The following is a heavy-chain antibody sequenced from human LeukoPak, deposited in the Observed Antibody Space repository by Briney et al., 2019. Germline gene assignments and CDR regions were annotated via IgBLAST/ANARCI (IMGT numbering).Heavy chain of an antibody. CDR3: AKDSDYGDYDLGF. Sequence: GGSLRLSCAASGFTFSSYGMHWVRQAPGKGLEWVAVISYDGSNKYYADSVKGRFTISRDNSKNTLYLQMNSLRAEDTAVYYCAKDSDYGDYDLGFWGQGTLVTVSS. D-gene: IGHD4-17*01. V-gene: IGHV3-30*18. CDR1: GFTFSSYG. J-gene: IGHJ4*02. CDR2: ISYDGSNK.